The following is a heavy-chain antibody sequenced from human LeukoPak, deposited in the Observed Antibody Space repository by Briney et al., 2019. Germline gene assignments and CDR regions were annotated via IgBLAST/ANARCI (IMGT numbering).Heavy chain of an antibody. D-gene: IGHD2-2*01. V-gene: IGHV1-18*04. CDR3: ARESQACSSTSCLFDY. CDR1: GYTFTSYG. J-gene: IGHJ4*02. CDR2: ISAYNGNT. Sequence: ASVKVSCKASGYTFTSYGISWVRQAPGHGLEWMGWISAYNGNTNYAQKLQGRVTMTTDTSTSTAYMELRSLRSDDTAVYYCARESQACSSTSCLFDYWGQGTLVTVSS.